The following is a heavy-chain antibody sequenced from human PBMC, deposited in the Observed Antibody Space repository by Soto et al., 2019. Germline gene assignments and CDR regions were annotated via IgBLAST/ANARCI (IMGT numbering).Heavy chain of an antibody. CDR2: IYYSGST. J-gene: IGHJ6*03. Sequence: PSETLSLTCTVSGGSISSYYWSWIRQPPGKGLEWIGYIYYSGSTNYNPSLKSRVTISVDTSKNQFSLKLSSVTAADTAVYYCARVPYDFWSGSPYYYYIDVWGKGTTVTVSS. CDR3: ARVPYDFWSGSPYYYYIDV. D-gene: IGHD3-3*01. V-gene: IGHV4-59*01. CDR1: GGSISSYY.